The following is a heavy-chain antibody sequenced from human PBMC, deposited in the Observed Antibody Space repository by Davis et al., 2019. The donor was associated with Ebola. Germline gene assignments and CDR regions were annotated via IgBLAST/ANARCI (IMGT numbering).Heavy chain of an antibody. V-gene: IGHV3-53*01. CDR3: ATLGYSSSWYDFDY. CDR1: GFTVSSNY. D-gene: IGHD6-13*01. CDR2: IYSGGST. Sequence: PGGSLRLSCAASGFTVSSNYMSWVRQAPGKGLEWVSVIYSGGSTYYADSVKGRFTISRDNSKNTLYLQMNSLRAEDTAVYYCATLGYSSSWYDFDYWGQGTLVTVSS. J-gene: IGHJ4*02.